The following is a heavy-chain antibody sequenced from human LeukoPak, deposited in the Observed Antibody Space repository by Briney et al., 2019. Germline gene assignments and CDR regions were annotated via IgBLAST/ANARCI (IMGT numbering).Heavy chain of an antibody. CDR1: GFTFSNYW. V-gene: IGHV3-7*01. J-gene: IGHJ4*02. D-gene: IGHD6-13*01. CDR2: INQDGSEK. CDR3: AKDYSSSWYEDSGFDY. Sequence: GGSLRLSCAASGFTFSNYWMNWVRQAPGKGLEWVANINQDGSEKYYVDSVKGRFTISRDNAKNSLYLQMDSLRTEDTAVYYCAKDYSSSWYEDSGFDYWGQGTLVTVSS.